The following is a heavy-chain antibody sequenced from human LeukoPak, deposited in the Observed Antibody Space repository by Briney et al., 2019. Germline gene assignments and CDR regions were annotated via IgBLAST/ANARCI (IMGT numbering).Heavy chain of an antibody. J-gene: IGHJ3*02. CDR1: GFTFSSYS. V-gene: IGHV3-23*01. D-gene: IGHD4-17*01. CDR3: ARDPNGDYIGAFEI. Sequence: GGSLRLSCAASGFTFSSYSMNWVRQAPGKGLEWVSAISGGGGTTLYADSVKGRFTISRDNSKNTLYLQMSSLRAEDTAVYYCARDPNGDYIGAFEIWGQGTMVTVSS. CDR2: ISGGGGTT.